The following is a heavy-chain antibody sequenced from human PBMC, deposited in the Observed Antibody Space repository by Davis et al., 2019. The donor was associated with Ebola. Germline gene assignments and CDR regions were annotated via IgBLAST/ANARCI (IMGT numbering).Heavy chain of an antibody. CDR2: IYWDDDK. D-gene: IGHD5-24*01. V-gene: IGHV2-5*02. CDR1: GFSLSTSGVG. Sequence: SGPTLVKPTQTLTLTCTFSGFSLSTSGVGVGWIRQPPGKALEWLAVIYWDDDKRYSPSMRSRLTITKDTSKNLVVLAMTNVDPVDTATYYCAREGYNYCYDFWGQGALVTVSS. J-gene: IGHJ4*02. CDR3: AREGYNYCYDF.